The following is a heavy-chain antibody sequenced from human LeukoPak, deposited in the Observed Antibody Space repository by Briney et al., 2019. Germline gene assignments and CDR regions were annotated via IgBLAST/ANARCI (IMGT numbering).Heavy chain of an antibody. CDR1: GGSISSGGYY. CDR3: ARTYYYDSSANWFDP. V-gene: IGHV4-31*03. Sequence: SQTLSLTCTVSGGSISSGGYYWSWIRQHPGKGLEWIGYIYYSGSTYYNPSLKSRVTISVDTSKNQFSLKLSSVTAADTAVYYCARTYYYDSSANWFDPWGQGTLVTVSS. CDR2: IYYSGST. J-gene: IGHJ5*02. D-gene: IGHD3-22*01.